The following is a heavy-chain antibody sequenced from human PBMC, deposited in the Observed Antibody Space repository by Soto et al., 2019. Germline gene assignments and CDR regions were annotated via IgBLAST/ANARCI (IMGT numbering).Heavy chain of an antibody. CDR1: GFTFSSYE. J-gene: IGHJ4*02. CDR2: ISSSGSTI. Sequence: GGSLRLSCAASGFTFSSYEMNWVRQAPGKGLEWVSYISSSGSTIYYADSVKGRFTISRDNAKNSLYLQMNSLRAEDTAVYYCARDTKIGRQLVAFDYWGQGTLVTVSS. CDR3: ARDTKIGRQLVAFDY. D-gene: IGHD6-6*01. V-gene: IGHV3-48*03.